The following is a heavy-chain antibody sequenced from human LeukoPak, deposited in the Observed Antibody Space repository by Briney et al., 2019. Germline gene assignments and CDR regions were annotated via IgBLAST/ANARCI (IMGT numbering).Heavy chain of an antibody. CDR1: GFTFSSYA. D-gene: IGHD2/OR15-2a*01. V-gene: IGHV3-23*01. CDR2: ISGSGGST. CDR3: ARAIIGSNTGWYFDY. J-gene: IGHJ4*02. Sequence: PGGSLRLSCAASGFTFSSYAMSWVRQAPGKGLEWVSAISGSGGSTYYADSVKGRFTISRDNSKNTLYLQMNSLRAEDTAVYYCARAIIGSNTGWYFDYWGQGTLVTVSS.